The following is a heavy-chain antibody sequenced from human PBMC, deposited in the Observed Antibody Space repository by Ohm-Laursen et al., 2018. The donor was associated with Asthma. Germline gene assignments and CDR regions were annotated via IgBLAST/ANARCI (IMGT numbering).Heavy chain of an antibody. D-gene: IGHD6-13*01. V-gene: IGHV5-51*03. CDR3: ARSLTGMYSSSWATRNYFDP. CDR2: IYPGASDT. J-gene: IGHJ5*02. CDR1: GYSFTSYW. Sequence: GESLKISCKCSGYSFTSYWIGWVRQMPGKGLEWMGIIYPGASDTRYSPSFQGQVTISADTSISTAYLQWRSLKASDTAIYYCARSLTGMYSSSWATRNYFDPWGQGTLVTVSS.